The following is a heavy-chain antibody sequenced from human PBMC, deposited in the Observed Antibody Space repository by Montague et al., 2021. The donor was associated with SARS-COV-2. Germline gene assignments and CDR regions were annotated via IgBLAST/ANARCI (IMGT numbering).Heavy chain of an antibody. J-gene: IGHJ3*01. CDR1: GFSFNNFD. CDR2: ISYEGSKK. Sequence: FRRLSLSASGFSFNNFDIHWVRQAPDKGLEWVAVISYEGSKKSFADSVKGRFVISRDSSQNTVYLQMNSLRVEDTAMYYCVKASQFLWLGQFARDAFDLWGQGTLVSVSS. V-gene: IGHV3-30*09. CDR3: VKASQFLWLGQFARDAFDL. D-gene: IGHD3-10*01.